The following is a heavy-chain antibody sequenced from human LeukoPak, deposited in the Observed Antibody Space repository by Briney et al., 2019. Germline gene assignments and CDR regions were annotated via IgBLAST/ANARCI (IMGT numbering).Heavy chain of an antibody. CDR3: ARLLGRDGYNACDY. CDR2: IYPADSDT. J-gene: IGHJ4*02. Sequence: GESLKISCKGSGYTFTNYRIGWVRQMPGKGLEWMGVIYPADSDTRYSPSLQGQVTISADKSISTAYLQWSSLKASDTAMYYCARLLGRDGYNACDYWGQGTLVTVSS. D-gene: IGHD5-24*01. CDR1: GYTFTNYR. V-gene: IGHV5-51*01.